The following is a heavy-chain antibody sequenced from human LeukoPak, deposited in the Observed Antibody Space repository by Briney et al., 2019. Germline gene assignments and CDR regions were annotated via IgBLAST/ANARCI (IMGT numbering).Heavy chain of an antibody. CDR3: ARGMNWIDGFDI. J-gene: IGHJ3*02. CDR2: ISGSGGNM. V-gene: IGHV3-11*04. D-gene: IGHD1-1*01. CDR1: GFTFRDFY. Sequence: PGGSLRLSCAASGFTFRDFYMTWIRQAPGKGLEWVSYISGSGGNMYYADSVKGRFTISRDNAKNSLSLQMNSLRAEDTAVYYCARGMNWIDGFDIWGQGTMVTVSS.